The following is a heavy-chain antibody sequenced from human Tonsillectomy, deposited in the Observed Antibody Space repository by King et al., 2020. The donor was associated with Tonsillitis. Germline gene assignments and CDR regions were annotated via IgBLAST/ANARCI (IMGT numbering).Heavy chain of an antibody. D-gene: IGHD3-22*01. CDR1: GGSISSSSYY. CDR2: IYYSGST. Sequence: QLQESGPGLVKPSETLSLTCTVSGGSISSSSYYWGWIRQPPGKGLEWIGTIYYSGSTYYNPSLKSRVIISADTSKNLFSLRLSSVTAADTAVYYCARPYDSSAYFNYWGQGTLVTVSS. CDR3: ARPYDSSAYFNY. V-gene: IGHV4-39*01. J-gene: IGHJ4*02.